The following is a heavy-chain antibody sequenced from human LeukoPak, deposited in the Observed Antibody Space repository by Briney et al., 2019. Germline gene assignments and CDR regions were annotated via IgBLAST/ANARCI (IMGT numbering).Heavy chain of an antibody. CDR3: ARHDVAAAGRGY. D-gene: IGHD6-13*01. CDR1: GFTFSSYW. Sequence: PGGPLRLSCAASGFTFSSYWMSWVRQAPGKGLEWIGSIYYSGSTYYNPSLKSRVTISVDTSKNQFSLKLSSVTAADTAVYYCARHDVAAAGRGYWGQGTLVTVSS. CDR2: IYYSGST. V-gene: IGHV4-39*01. J-gene: IGHJ4*02.